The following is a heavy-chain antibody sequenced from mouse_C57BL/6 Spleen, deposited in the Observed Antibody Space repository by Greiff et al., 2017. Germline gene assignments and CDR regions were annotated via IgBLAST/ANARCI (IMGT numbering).Heavy chain of an antibody. CDR3: ARLLLAYYFDY. CDR2: IHPNSGST. Sequence: VQLQQPGAELVKPGASVKLSCKASGYTFTSYWMHWVKQRPGQGLEWIGMIHPNSGSTNYNEKFKSKATLTVDKSSSTAYMQLSSLTSEDSAVYYCARLLLAYYFDYWGQGTTLTVSS. D-gene: IGHD1-1*01. V-gene: IGHV1-64*01. J-gene: IGHJ2*01. CDR1: GYTFTSYW.